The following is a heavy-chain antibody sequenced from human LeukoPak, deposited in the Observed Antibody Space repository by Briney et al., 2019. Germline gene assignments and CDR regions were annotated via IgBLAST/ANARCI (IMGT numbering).Heavy chain of an antibody. J-gene: IGHJ5*02. Sequence: SETLSLTCTVSGGYISTYYWSWIRQPPGKGLEWIGYIYYSGSTNYNPSLKSRVTISVDTSKNQFSLKLSSVTAADTAVYYCARVVFFAYCGGDCYGPNWFDPWGQGTLVTVSS. D-gene: IGHD2-21*01. V-gene: IGHV4-59*01. CDR1: GGYISTYY. CDR2: IYYSGST. CDR3: ARVVFFAYCGGDCYGPNWFDP.